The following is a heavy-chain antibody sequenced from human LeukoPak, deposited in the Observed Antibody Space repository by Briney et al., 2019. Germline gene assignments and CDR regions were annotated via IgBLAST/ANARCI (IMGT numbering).Heavy chain of an antibody. J-gene: IGHJ4*02. V-gene: IGHV3-23*01. CDR3: ARNENSGWGYFDY. Sequence: PGGSLRLSCAASGFTFSSYAMSWVRQAPGKGLEWVSSISGSGDSTYYADSVKGRFTISRDNSKDTLYLQMNSLRAEDTAVYYCARNENSGWGYFDYWGQGTLVTVSS. CDR2: ISGSGDST. D-gene: IGHD5-12*01. CDR1: GFTFSSYA.